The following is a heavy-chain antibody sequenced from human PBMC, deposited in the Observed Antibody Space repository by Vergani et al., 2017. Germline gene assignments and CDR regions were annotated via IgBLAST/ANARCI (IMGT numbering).Heavy chain of an antibody. CDR3: ASDTHSGQRADR. J-gene: IGHJ5*02. V-gene: IGHV4-59*01. Sequence: QVQLQGSGPGLVKPSETLSLTCTVSGGSISSYYWNWIRQPPGKGLEWIGSIHYSENTNYNPSLKTLVTISVDTSKNQFSLTLTSVTAANTAVYYCASDTHSGQRADRWGQGILVTVTS. D-gene: IGHD6-19*01. CDR1: GGSISSYY. CDR2: IHYSENT.